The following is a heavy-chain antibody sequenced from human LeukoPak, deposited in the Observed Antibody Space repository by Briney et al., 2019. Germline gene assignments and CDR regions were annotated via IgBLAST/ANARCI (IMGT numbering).Heavy chain of an antibody. CDR2: ISSSSSYI. J-gene: IGHJ4*02. CDR1: GFTFSSYS. V-gene: IGHV3-21*01. Sequence: GGSLRLSCAASGFTFSSYSMNWVRQAPGKGLEWVSSISSSSSYIYYADSVKGRFTISRDNANNSLYLQMNSLRAEDTAVYYCARTRAMVYAMPFDYWGQGTLVTVSS. CDR3: ARTRAMVYAMPFDY. D-gene: IGHD2-8*01.